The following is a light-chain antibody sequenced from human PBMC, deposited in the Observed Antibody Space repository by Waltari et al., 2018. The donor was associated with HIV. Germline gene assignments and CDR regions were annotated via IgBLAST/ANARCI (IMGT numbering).Light chain of an antibody. J-gene: IGLJ3*02. CDR1: VSNIGSRS. CDR3: SSWDDNLNGPV. Sequence: QIVLTQSPSASGTPGQGVTISCSGGVSNIGSRSVHWYQQVPGTAPTRLTYNHNHHPSRVPDRFTVSNAGPSASLAISGLRSEDESDYYCSSWDDNLNGPVFGGGTKLTVL. CDR2: NHN. V-gene: IGLV1-44*01.